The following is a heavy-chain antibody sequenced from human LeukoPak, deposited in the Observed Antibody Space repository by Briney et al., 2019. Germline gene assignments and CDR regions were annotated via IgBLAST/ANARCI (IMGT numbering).Heavy chain of an antibody. CDR1: GYSFSSYY. Sequence: PGESLKISCKGSGYSFSSYYIGWVRQMPGKGLEWMAIFYPGGSDTRYNPSFQGQVTISADKSISTTYLQWSSLKASDTAMYFCVRLVGGSGRPHYFYYMDVWGRGTAVSVSS. CDR3: VRLVGGSGRPHYFYYMDV. D-gene: IGHD3-10*01. J-gene: IGHJ6*03. V-gene: IGHV5-51*01. CDR2: FYPGGSDT.